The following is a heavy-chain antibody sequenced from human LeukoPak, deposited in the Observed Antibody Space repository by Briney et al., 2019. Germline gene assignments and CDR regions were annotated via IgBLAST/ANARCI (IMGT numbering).Heavy chain of an antibody. V-gene: IGHV4-59*01. J-gene: IGHJ6*02. CDR1: GGSISTYY. D-gene: IGHD1-1*01. Sequence: PSETLSLTCTVSGGSISTYYWTWIRQPPGKGLEWIGYIYYTGSTNYNPSLKSRVTISVDTSKNQFSLKLSSVTAADTAMYYCARAPYRGGTGMDVWGQGTTVTVSS. CDR2: IYYTGST. CDR3: ARAPYRGGTGMDV.